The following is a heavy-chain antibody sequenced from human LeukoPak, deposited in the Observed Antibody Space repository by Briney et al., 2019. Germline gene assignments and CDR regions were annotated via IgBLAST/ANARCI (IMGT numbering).Heavy chain of an antibody. J-gene: IGHJ4*02. CDR3: ARDPLLSHQRGYFDS. V-gene: IGHV3-30-3*01. CDR2: ISYDGSNK. CDR1: GFTFSNYA. Sequence: GGSLRLSCAVSGFTFSNYAMHWVRKAPGKGLEWVAVISYDGSNKYYADSLKGRFTISRDNSKNTLYLQMNSLRAEDTAVYFCARDPLLSHQRGYFDSWGQGTLVTVSS. D-gene: IGHD3-10*01.